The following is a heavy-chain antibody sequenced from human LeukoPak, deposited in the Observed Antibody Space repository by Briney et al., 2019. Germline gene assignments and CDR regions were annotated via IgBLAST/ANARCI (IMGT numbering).Heavy chain of an antibody. V-gene: IGHV4-38-2*01. D-gene: IGHD2-2*01. J-gene: IGHJ4*02. CDR3: ARQYCSSTSCLDDFDY. Sequence: KPSETLSLTCAASGYSISGGYYWGWIRQPPGKGLEWIGSIYHSGSTYYNPSLKSRVTISVDTSKNQFSLKLSSVTAADTAVYYCARQYCSSTSCLDDFDYWGQGTLVTVSS. CDR2: IYHSGST. CDR1: GYSISGGYY.